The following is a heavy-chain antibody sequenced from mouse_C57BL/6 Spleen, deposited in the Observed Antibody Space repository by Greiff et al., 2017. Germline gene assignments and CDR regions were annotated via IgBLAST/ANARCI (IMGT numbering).Heavy chain of an antibody. D-gene: IGHD1-1*01. CDR1: GFNIKDDY. V-gene: IGHV14-4*01. CDR2: IDPENGDT. Sequence: EVNVVESGAELVRPGASVKLSCTASGFNIKDDYMHWVKQRPEQGLEWIGWIDPENGDTEYASKFQGKATITADTSSNTAYLQLSSLTSEDTAVYYCTTFTTVVAFDYWGQGTTLTVSS. J-gene: IGHJ2*01. CDR3: TTFTTVVAFDY.